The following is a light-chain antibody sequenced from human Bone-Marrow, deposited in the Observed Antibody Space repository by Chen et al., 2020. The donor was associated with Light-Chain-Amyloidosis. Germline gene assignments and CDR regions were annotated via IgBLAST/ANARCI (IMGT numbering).Light chain of an antibody. Sequence: SYELTQPPSVSVSPGQRARIPFPGADLPTKYAYWYQQKPGQAPVLVIHRDTERPSGISERFSGSSSGTTATLTISGVQAEDEADYHCQSADSSGTYEVIFGGGTKLTVL. CDR2: RDT. CDR1: DLPTKY. J-gene: IGLJ2*01. V-gene: IGLV3-25*03. CDR3: QSADSSGTYEVI.